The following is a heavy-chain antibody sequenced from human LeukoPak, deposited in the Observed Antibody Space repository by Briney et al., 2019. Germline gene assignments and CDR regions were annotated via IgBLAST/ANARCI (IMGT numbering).Heavy chain of an antibody. CDR3: ARVYGGLREFDY. CDR1: GFTFSNYW. V-gene: IGHV3-7*01. CDR2: IKQDGSEK. J-gene: IGHJ4*02. Sequence: GGSLRLSCAASGFTFSNYWMSWVRQAPGKGLEWVANIKQDGSEKYYVDSVKGRFTISRDNAKNSLYLQMNSLRAEDTAVYYCARVYGGLREFDYWGQGTLVTVSS. D-gene: IGHD4-17*01.